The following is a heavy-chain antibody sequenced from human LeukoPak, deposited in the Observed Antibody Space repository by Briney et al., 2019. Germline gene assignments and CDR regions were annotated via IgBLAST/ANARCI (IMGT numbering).Heavy chain of an antibody. Sequence: GGSLRLSCAASGFTFSSYGMHWVRQAPGKGLGGGAFIRYDGSNKYYADSVKGRFTISRDNSKNTVYLQLNSLRAEDTAVYYCATTGGSWYDGSFDYWGQGTLVTVSS. V-gene: IGHV3-30*02. CDR2: IRYDGSNK. CDR1: GFTFSSYG. D-gene: IGHD6-13*01. J-gene: IGHJ4*02. CDR3: ATTGGSWYDGSFDY.